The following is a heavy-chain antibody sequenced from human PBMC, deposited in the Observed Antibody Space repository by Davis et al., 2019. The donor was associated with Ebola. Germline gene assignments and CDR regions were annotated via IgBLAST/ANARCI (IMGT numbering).Heavy chain of an antibody. Sequence: MPSETLSLTCAVYGGSFSGYYWSWIRQPPGKGLEWIGEINHSGSTNYNPPLKSRVTISVDTSKNQFSLKLSSVTAADTAVYYCARQSYSSWDYFDYWGQGTLVTVSS. CDR1: GGSFSGYY. CDR2: INHSGST. J-gene: IGHJ4*02. V-gene: IGHV4-34*01. D-gene: IGHD6-13*01. CDR3: ARQSYSSWDYFDY.